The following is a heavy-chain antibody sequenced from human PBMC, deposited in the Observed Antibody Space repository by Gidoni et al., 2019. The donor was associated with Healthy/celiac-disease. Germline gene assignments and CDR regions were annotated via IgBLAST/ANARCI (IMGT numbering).Heavy chain of an antibody. V-gene: IGHV4-31*03. CDR2: SYYSGST. J-gene: IGHJ4*02. CDR3: ARVGPRGAVSLDY. Sequence: QVQLQESGPGLVKPSQTLSLTCTVSGGSISSGGSYWSWIRQHPGTGLEWMGYSYYSGSTYYNTSLKSRVTRSVDTSKNKFSLKLSSVTAADTAVYYCARVGPRGAVSLDYCGQGTLVNVAS. D-gene: IGHD3-10*01. CDR1: GGSISSGGSY.